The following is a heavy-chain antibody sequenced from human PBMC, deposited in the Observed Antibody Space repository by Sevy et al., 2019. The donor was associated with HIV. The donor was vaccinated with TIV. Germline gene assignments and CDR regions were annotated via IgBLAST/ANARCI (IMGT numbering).Heavy chain of an antibody. CDR3: ARDCCTNGVDY. CDR2: ISSGCSNI. Sequence: GGSLRLSCAASGFTFSTYSMSWVRQPPGKGLEWVSSISSGCSNIHYADSVKGRFTISRDNAKSSVYLQMNSLRPEDTAVYYCARDCCTNGVDYWGQGTLVTVSS. CDR1: GFTFSTYS. D-gene: IGHD2-8*01. V-gene: IGHV3-21*04. J-gene: IGHJ4*02.